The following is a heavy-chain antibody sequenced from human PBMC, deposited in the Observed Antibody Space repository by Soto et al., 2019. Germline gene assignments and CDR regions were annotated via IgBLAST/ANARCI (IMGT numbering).Heavy chain of an antibody. CDR3: ARDQNTYPEGPFDY. V-gene: IGHV3-33*01. CDR2: IWYDGSNK. Sequence: HPGGSLRLSCAASGFTFSSYGMHWVRQAPGKGLEWVAVIWYDGSNKYYADSVKGRFTISRDNSKNTLYLQMNSLRAEDTAVYYCARDQNTYPEGPFDYWGQGTLVTVSS. J-gene: IGHJ4*02. CDR1: GFTFSSYG. D-gene: IGHD2-2*02.